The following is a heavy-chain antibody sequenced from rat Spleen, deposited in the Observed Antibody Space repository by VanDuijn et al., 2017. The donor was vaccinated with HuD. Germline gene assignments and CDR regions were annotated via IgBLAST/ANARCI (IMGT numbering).Heavy chain of an antibody. CDR2: ITNTVDNP. CDR3: ATDWALYY. J-gene: IGHJ2*01. CDR1: GFTFNNYW. D-gene: IGHD5-1*01. Sequence: EVQLVESGGDLVQPGGSLKLSCIASGFTFNNYWMTWIRQAPGKGLEWVASITNTVDNPYYPDSVKGRFTISRDNARSTLYLKMNSLRSEDTATYHCATDWALYYWGRGIMVTVTS. V-gene: IGHV5-31*01.